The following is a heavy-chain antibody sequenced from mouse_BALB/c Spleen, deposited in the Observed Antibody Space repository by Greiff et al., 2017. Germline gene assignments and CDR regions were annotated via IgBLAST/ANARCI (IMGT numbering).Heavy chain of an antibody. CDR3: ARGGYGFAWFAY. CDR1: GYTFTSYW. V-gene: IGHV1S81*02. Sequence: VQLQQPGAELVKPGASVKLSCKASGYTFTSYWMHWVKQRPGQGLEWIGEINPSNGRTNYNEKFKSKATLTVDKSSSTAYMQLSSLTSEDSAVYYCARGGYGFAWFAYWGQGTLVTVSA. J-gene: IGHJ3*01. CDR2: INPSNGRT. D-gene: IGHD1-2*01.